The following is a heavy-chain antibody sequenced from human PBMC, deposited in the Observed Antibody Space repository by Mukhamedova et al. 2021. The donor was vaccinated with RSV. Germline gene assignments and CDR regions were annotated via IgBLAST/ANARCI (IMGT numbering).Heavy chain of an antibody. J-gene: IGHJ5*02. Sequence: SSIRQPAGKGLEWIGRIYTSGSTNYNPSLKSRVTMSVDTSKNQFSLKLSSVTAADTAVYYCARDGGATSWDNWFDPWGQGTLVT. D-gene: IGHD2-2*01. CDR3: ARDGGATSWDNWFDP. V-gene: IGHV4-4*07. CDR2: IYTSGST.